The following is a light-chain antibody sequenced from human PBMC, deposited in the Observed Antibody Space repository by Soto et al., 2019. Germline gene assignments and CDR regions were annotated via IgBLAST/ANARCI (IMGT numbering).Light chain of an antibody. J-gene: IGKJ4*01. CDR2: DAS. CDR1: RIVNSH. CDR3: QRQGNWPPLT. Sequence: EIVLTQSPATLSLSPGETATLSCRASRIVNSHLAWYQHKPGQAPRLLIYDASNRATGIPARFSGSGSGTHFALTINSLEPEDFAFEDYQRQGNWPPLTFGGGTKVDI. V-gene: IGKV3-11*01.